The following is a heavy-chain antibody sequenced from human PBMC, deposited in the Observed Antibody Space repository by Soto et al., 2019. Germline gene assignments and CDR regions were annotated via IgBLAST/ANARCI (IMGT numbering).Heavy chain of an antibody. CDR2: INHSGST. D-gene: IGHD6-6*01. CDR1: GGSFSGYY. V-gene: IGHV4-34*01. Sequence: QVQLQQWGAGLLKPSETLSLTCAVYGGSFSGYYWSWIRQPPGKGLEWIGEINHSGSTNYNPSLKSRVTISVDTSKNQFSLKLSSVTAADTAVYYCARVRRGVIAARPVVDGMAVWGQGTTVTVAS. CDR3: ARVRRGVIAARPVVDGMAV. J-gene: IGHJ6*02.